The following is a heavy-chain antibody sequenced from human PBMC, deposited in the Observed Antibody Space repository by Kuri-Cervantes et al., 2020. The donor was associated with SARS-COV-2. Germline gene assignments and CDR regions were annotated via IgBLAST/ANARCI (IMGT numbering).Heavy chain of an antibody. CDR1: GYTFTGYY. Sequence: ASVKVSCKASGYTFTGYYMHWVRQAPGQGLEWMGWINPNSGGTNYAQKFQGRVTMTRDTSISTAYMELSRLRSDDTAVYYCARDLWSVVRGVIARWFGPWGQGTLVTVSS. D-gene: IGHD3-10*01. J-gene: IGHJ5*02. CDR2: INPNSGGT. V-gene: IGHV1-2*02. CDR3: ARDLWSVVRGVIARWFGP.